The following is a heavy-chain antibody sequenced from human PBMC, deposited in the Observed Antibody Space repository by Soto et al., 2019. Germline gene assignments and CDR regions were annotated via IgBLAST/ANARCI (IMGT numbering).Heavy chain of an antibody. CDR2: INPNSGGT. V-gene: IGHV1-2*04. Sequence: ASVKVSCKASGYTFTGYYMHWVRQAPGQGLEWMGWINPNSGGTNYAQKFQGWVTMTRDTSISTAYMELSRLRSDDTAVYYCAKDSCINTSCYAFDIWGQGTMVTVSS. J-gene: IGHJ3*02. D-gene: IGHD2-2*01. CDR1: GYTFTGYY. CDR3: AKDSCINTSCYAFDI.